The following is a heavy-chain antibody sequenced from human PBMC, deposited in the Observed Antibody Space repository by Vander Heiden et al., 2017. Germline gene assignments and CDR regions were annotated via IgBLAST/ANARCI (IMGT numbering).Heavy chain of an antibody. V-gene: IGHV1-69*01. CDR3: ATQRYYEYYFNY. CDR2: IFPISGAA. J-gene: IGHJ4*02. CDR1: ERTFSSYG. Sequence: QVQVVQSGAEVKQPGSSVKVSCKASERTFSSYGISWVRQAPGQGLEWMGGIFPISGAANYGQKFQGRVTITADASTNTVHMELSRLRSEDTAVYYCATQRYYEYYFNYWGQGTLVTVSS. D-gene: IGHD1-26*01.